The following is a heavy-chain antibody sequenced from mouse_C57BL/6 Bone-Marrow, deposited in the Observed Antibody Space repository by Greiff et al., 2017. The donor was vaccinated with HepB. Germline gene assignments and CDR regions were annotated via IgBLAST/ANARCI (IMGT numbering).Heavy chain of an antibody. CDR3: ARGGLTGPYYAMDY. CDR2: IDPNSGGT. Sequence: QVQLQQPGAELVKPGASVKLSCKASGYTFTSYWMHWVKQRPGRGLEWIGRIDPNSGGTKYNEKFKSKATLTVDKPSSTAYMQLSSLTSEDSAVYYCARGGLTGPYYAMDYWGQGTSVTGSS. V-gene: IGHV1-72*01. CDR1: GYTFTSYW. D-gene: IGHD4-1*01. J-gene: IGHJ4*01.